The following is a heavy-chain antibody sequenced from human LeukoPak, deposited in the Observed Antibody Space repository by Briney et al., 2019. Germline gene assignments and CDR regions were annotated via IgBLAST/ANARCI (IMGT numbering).Heavy chain of an antibody. V-gene: IGHV4-39*01. D-gene: IGHD3-10*01. J-gene: IGHJ6*02. CDR3: ASLLWFGEFPRSEKQRDTTYYYYYGMDV. Sequence: SETLSLTCTVSGGSISSSSYYWGWIRQPPGKGLEWIGSIYYSGSTYYNPSLKSRVTISVYTSKNQFSLKLSSVTAAETAVYYCASLLWFGEFPRSEKQRDTTYYYYYGMDVWGQGTTVTVSS. CDR2: IYYSGST. CDR1: GGSISSSSYY.